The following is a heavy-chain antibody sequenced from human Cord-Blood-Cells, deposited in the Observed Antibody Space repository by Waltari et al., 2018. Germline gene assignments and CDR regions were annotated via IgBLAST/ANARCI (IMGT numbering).Heavy chain of an antibody. V-gene: IGHV3-23*01. CDR2: ISGSGGST. CDR3: AKDASNWGITGYFNL. D-gene: IGHD7-27*01. CDR1: GFTFSSYA. Sequence: LSCAASGFTFSSYAMSWVRQAPGKGLEWVSAISGSGGSTYYADSVKGRFTISRYNSKNTLYLQMNSLRAEDTAVYYCAKDASNWGITGYFNLWGRGTLVTVSS. J-gene: IGHJ2*01.